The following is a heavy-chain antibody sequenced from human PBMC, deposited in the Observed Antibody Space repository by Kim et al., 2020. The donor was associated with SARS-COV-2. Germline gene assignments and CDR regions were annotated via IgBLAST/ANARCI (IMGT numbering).Heavy chain of an antibody. D-gene: IGHD3-22*01. Sequence: ASVKVSCKASGYTFTSYYMHWVRQAPGQGLEWMGIINPSGGSTSYAPKFQGSVTMTRDTSTSTVYMELSSLRSEDTAVYYCARASGITMIVVVTAYGMDVWGQGTTVTVSS. V-gene: IGHV1-46*01. J-gene: IGHJ6*02. CDR1: GYTFTSYY. CDR2: INPSGGST. CDR3: ARASGITMIVVVTAYGMDV.